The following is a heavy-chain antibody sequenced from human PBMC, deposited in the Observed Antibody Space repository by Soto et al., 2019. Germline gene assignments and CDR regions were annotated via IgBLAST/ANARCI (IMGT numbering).Heavy chain of an antibody. CDR1: GFTFSSYA. CDR2: ISDDGSNK. J-gene: IGHJ3*02. V-gene: IGHV3-30-3*01. D-gene: IGHD6-6*01. Sequence: QVQLVESGGGVVQPGRSLRLSCAAAGFTFSSYAMHWVRQAPGKGLEWVAVISDDGSNKYYADSVKGRFTISRDNSKNTLYLQMNSLRAEDTAVYYCASRDSSSFGPDAFDIWGQGTMVTVSS. CDR3: ASRDSSSFGPDAFDI.